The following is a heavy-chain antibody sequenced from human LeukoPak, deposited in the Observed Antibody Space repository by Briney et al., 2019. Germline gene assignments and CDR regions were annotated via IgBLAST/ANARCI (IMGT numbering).Heavy chain of an antibody. CDR2: IKSDGSGT. J-gene: IGHJ4*02. V-gene: IGHV3-74*01. Sequence: PGGSLRLSCAASGFTFSSFWIYWVRHAPGKGLVWVSRIKSDGSGTLYADSVKGRFTISRDNAKNTLYLQMNSLRAEDTAVYYCARVRMGDDFNPFDYWGQGTLVTVSS. CDR3: ARVRMGDDFNPFDY. CDR1: GFTFSSFW. D-gene: IGHD3-16*01.